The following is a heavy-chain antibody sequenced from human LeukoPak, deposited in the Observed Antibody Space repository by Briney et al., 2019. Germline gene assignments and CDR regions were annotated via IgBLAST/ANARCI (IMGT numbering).Heavy chain of an antibody. CDR2: INWNGGST. V-gene: IGHV3-20*01. CDR3: ARETVIAVADHSDYYYYYMDV. Sequence: GGSLRLSCAASGFTFDDYGMKWVRQAPGKGLEWVSGINWNGGSTDYADSVKGRFTISRDNAKNSLYLQMTSLRAEDTALYHCARETVIAVADHSDYYYYYMDVWGKGTTVTISS. J-gene: IGHJ6*03. CDR1: GFTFDDYG. D-gene: IGHD6-19*01.